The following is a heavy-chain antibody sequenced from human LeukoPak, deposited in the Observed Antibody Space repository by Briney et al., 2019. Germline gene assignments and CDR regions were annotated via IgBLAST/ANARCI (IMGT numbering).Heavy chain of an antibody. CDR3: ARVAVSGPTGWFDS. V-gene: IGHV3-20*04. Sequence: GGSLRLSCAASGFTFDDYGMTWVRQAPGKGLEWVSAINWNGGSIGYADSVKGRFTISRDNVDNVVYLEMNSLGAEDTATYYCARVAVSGPTGWFDSWGQGTLVIVSS. CDR1: GFTFDDYG. D-gene: IGHD2-8*02. CDR2: INWNGGSI. J-gene: IGHJ5*01.